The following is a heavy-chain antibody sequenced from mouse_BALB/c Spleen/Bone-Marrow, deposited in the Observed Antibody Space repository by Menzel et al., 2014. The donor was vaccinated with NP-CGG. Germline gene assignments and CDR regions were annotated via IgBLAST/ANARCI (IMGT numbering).Heavy chain of an antibody. V-gene: IGHV2-9*02. D-gene: IGHD1-1*01. J-gene: IGHJ4*01. CDR2: IWAGGST. CDR1: GFSLTSYG. CDR3: AGNYYGSLYAMDY. Sequence: QVQLQQSGPGLVAPSQSLSITCTVSGFSLTSYGVHWVRQPPGKGLEWLGVIWAGGSTNYNSALMSRLSISKDNSKSQVFLKMNSLQTDDTAMYYCAGNYYGSLYAMDYWGKGTSVTVSS.